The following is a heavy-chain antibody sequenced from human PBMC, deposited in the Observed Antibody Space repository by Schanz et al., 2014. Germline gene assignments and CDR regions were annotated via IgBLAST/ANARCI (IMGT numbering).Heavy chain of an antibody. Sequence: DLVESGGGLIQRGESLRLSCSASGFSFSSYSMNWVRQAPGKGLEWVSAISGSGGSTYYADSVKGRFTISRDNSKNTLYLQMNSLRAEDTAVYYCAKQIHYDILTVTRNWGQGTLVTVSS. V-gene: IGHV3-23*04. CDR1: GFSFSSYS. D-gene: IGHD3-9*01. CDR2: ISGSGGST. J-gene: IGHJ4*02. CDR3: AKQIHYDILTVTRN.